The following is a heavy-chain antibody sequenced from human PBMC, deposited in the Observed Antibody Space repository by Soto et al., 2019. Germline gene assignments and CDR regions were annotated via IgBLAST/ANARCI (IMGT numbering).Heavy chain of an antibody. CDR3: ARRMVESSGVSPANWFDL. V-gene: IGHV4-59*08. D-gene: IGHD3-10*01. CDR2: IYYSGST. J-gene: IGHJ5*02. Sequence: SETLSLTCTVSGGSISSYYWSWIRQPPGKGLEWIGYIYYSGSTNYNPSLKSRVTISIDTSKNQFSLKLSSVTAADTAVYYCARRMVESSGVSPANWFDLWGQGTRVTVSS. CDR1: GGSISSYY.